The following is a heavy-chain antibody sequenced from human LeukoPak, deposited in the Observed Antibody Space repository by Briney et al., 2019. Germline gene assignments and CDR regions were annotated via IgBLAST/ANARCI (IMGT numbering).Heavy chain of an antibody. V-gene: IGHV3-53*01. D-gene: IGHD6-13*01. CDR2: IYSGGST. CDR1: GFTVSSNY. CDR3: ARDPYSSSWSHYFDY. J-gene: IGHJ4*02. Sequence: GGSLRLSCAVSGFTVSSNYMSWVRQAPGKGLEWVSAIYSGGSTYYADSVKGRFTISRDNSKNTLYLQMNSLRAEDTAVYYCARDPYSSSWSHYFDYWGQGTLVTVSS.